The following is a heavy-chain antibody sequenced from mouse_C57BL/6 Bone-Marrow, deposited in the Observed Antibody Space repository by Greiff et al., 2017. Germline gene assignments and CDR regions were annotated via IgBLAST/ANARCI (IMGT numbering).Heavy chain of an antibody. CDR3: ARLPYYYCSSYGWFAY. J-gene: IGHJ3*01. V-gene: IGHV5-6*01. D-gene: IGHD1-1*01. Sequence: EVHLVESGGDLVKPGGSLKLSCAASGFTFSSYGMSWVRQTPDKRLEWVATISSGGSYTYYPDSVKGRCTISRDNAKNTLYLQMSSLKSEDTAMYYCARLPYYYCSSYGWFAYWGQGNLVTVSA. CDR2: ISSGGSYT. CDR1: GFTFSSYG.